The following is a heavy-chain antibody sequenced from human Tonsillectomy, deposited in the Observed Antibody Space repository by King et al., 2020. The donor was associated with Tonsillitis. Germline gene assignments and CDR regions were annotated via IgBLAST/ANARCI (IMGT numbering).Heavy chain of an antibody. Sequence: VQLQESGPGLVKPSETLSLTCTVSGGSISSYYWSWIRQPPGKGLEWIGYIYYSGSTNYNPSLKSRVTISLDTSKNQFSLKLSSVTAADTAVYYCARDVGVVVPTGGAFDIWGQGTMVTVSS. CDR1: GGSISSYY. CDR2: IYYSGST. V-gene: IGHV4-59*01. CDR3: ARDVGVVVPTGGAFDI. J-gene: IGHJ3*02. D-gene: IGHD3-22*01.